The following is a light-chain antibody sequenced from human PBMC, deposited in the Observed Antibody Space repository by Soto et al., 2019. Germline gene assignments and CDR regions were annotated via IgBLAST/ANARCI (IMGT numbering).Light chain of an antibody. CDR3: QQRNIWPPVT. CDR2: GAC. CDR1: PSVTNY. Sequence: EIVLTQSPATLSLSPGERATLSCRASPSVTNYLAWYQQQPGQPPRLLIYGACNRAAGIPARFSGSGSGTDFTLTISSLEPEDSAVYYCQQRNIWPPVTFGQGTRLEI. J-gene: IGKJ5*01. V-gene: IGKV3-11*01.